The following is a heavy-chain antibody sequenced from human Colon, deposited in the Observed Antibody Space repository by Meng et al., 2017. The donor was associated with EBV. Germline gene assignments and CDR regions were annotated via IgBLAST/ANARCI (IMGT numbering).Heavy chain of an antibody. CDR2: IYYSGST. D-gene: IGHD6-19*01. J-gene: IGHJ4*02. V-gene: IGHV4-31*03. CDR3: ARVSSGWDYFDY. Sequence: QVQLQESGPGLVKPSQTLSLTCTVSGGSASRGGYYWTWIRQHPGKGLEWFGHIYYSGSTFYNPSLKRRVIISIDTSKNQFSLNLRSVTAADTAVYYCARVSSGWDYFDYWGQGTLVTVSS. CDR1: GGSASRGGYY.